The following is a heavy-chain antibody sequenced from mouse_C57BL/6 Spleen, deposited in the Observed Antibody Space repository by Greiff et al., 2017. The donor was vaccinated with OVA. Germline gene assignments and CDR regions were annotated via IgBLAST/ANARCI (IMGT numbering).Heavy chain of an antibody. CDR2: IYPRDGST. D-gene: IGHD2-5*01. CDR1: GYTFTSYD. CDR3: ARNYSNYGYAMDD. J-gene: IGHJ4*01. V-gene: IGHV1-85*01. Sequence: QVHVKQSGPELVKPGASVKLSCKASGYTFTSYDINWVKQRPGQGLEWIGWIYPRDGSTKYNEKFKGKATLTVDTSSSTAYMELHSLTSEDSAVYVCARNYSNYGYAMDDWGQGTSVTVSS.